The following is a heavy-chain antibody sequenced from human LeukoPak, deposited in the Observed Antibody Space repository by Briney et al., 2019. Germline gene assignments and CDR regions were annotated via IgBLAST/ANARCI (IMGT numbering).Heavy chain of an antibody. CDR2: ISGSGGST. V-gene: IGHV3-23*01. CDR1: GFTFSSYA. J-gene: IGHJ4*02. D-gene: IGHD6-13*01. CDR3: ARDGRQQLVSDY. Sequence: PGGSLRLSCAASGFTFSSYAMSWVRQAPGKGLEWVSAISGSGGSTYYADSVKGRFTISRDNSKNTLYLQMNSLRAEDTAVYYCARDGRQQLVSDYWGQGTLVTVSS.